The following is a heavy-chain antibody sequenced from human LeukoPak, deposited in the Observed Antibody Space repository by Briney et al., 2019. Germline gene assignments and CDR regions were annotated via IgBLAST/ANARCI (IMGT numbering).Heavy chain of an antibody. Sequence: PGGSLRLSCAASGFTFSSYAMHRVRQAPGKGLEWVAVISYDGSNKYYADSVKGRFTMSRDNPKNTLYLQMNSLRAEDTAVYYCARTRGPGNSYGTLFDYWGQGILVTVSS. V-gene: IGHV3-30*04. D-gene: IGHD5-18*01. CDR1: GFTFSSYA. CDR3: ARTRGPGNSYGTLFDY. J-gene: IGHJ4*02. CDR2: ISYDGSNK.